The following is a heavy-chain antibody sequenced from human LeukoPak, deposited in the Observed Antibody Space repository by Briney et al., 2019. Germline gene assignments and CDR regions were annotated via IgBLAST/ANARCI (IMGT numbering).Heavy chain of an antibody. CDR2: IKYDGDEE. CDR1: GFTFSDYW. D-gene: IGHD6-13*01. CDR3: KSGGAAPGSFDN. V-gene: IGHV3-7*01. J-gene: IGHJ4*02. Sequence: QPGGSLRLSCAASGFTFSDYWMSWMRQAPGKGLEWVANIKYDGDEEYYVDSVKGRFTISRDNAKNSLYLQLNSLRVEDTAVNYCKSGGAAPGSFDNWGQGTLVTVSP.